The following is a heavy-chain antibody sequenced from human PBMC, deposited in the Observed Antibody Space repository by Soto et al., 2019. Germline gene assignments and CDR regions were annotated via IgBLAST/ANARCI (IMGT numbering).Heavy chain of an antibody. J-gene: IGHJ4*02. CDR1: GYSFTSYW. CDR3: ARQGEVLDF. CDR2: IYPGDSNT. Sequence: PGESLKISCKGSGYSFTSYWIGWVRQMPGKGLERMGIIYPGDSNTRYSPSFQGQVTFSAERSTSTAYLQWSSLKASDTAMYYCARQGEVLDFWGQGTLVTVSS. V-gene: IGHV5-51*01.